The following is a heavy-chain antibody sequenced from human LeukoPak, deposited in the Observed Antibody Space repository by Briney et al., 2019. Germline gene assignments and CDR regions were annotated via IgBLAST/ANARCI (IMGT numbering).Heavy chain of an antibody. CDR1: GGSISTGSYY. CDR2: IYTSGST. V-gene: IGHV4-61*09. CDR3: ARILGYYYYMDV. Sequence: PSETLSLTCSVSGGSISTGSYYWSWIRPPAGKGLEYIGHIYTSGSTKYNPSLKSRVTISMDTSKNQFSLNLRSVTASDTALYYCARILGYYYYMDVWGKGTTVTVSS. J-gene: IGHJ6*03.